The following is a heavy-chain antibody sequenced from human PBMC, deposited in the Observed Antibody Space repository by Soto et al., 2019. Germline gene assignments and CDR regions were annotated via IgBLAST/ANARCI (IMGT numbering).Heavy chain of an antibody. V-gene: IGHV4-59*12. CDR2: IYYSGST. CDR1: RGALSCYY. Sequence: SESLSLTCTVSRGALSCYYWSWIRQPPGKGLEWIGYIYYSGSTNYNPSLKSRVTISVDTSKNQFSLKLSSVTAADTAVYYCARDSSGYVFDYWGQGTLVAVSS. CDR3: ARDSSGYVFDY. D-gene: IGHD3-22*01. J-gene: IGHJ4*02.